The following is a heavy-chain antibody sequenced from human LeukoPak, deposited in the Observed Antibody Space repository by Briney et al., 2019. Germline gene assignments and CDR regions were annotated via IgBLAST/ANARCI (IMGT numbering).Heavy chain of an antibody. CDR2: IYTSGST. CDR3: ARQAFWSGYLDY. D-gene: IGHD3-3*01. Sequence: PSETLSLTCTVSGGSINSYYWSWIRQPPGKGLEWIGYIYTSGSTNYNPSLKSRVTISVDTSKNQFSLKLSSVTTADTAVYYCARQAFWSGYLDYWGQGTLVTVSS. V-gene: IGHV4-4*09. J-gene: IGHJ4*02. CDR1: GGSINSYY.